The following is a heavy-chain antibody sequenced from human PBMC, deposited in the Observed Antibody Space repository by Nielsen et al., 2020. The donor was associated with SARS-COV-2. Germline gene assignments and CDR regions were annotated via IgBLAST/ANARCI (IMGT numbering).Heavy chain of an antibody. Sequence: SETLSLTCTVSGGSISSGDYYWSWIRQPPGKGLEWIGEINHSGSTNYNPSLKSRVTISVDTSKNQFSLKLSSVTAADTAVYYCAREAYDSSDDAFDIWGQGTMVTVSS. CDR2: INHSGST. V-gene: IGHV4-39*07. CDR1: GGSISSGDYY. D-gene: IGHD3-22*01. J-gene: IGHJ3*02. CDR3: AREAYDSSDDAFDI.